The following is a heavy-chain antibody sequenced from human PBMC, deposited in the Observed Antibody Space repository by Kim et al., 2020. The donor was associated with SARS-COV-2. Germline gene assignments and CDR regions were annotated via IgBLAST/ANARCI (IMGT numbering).Heavy chain of an antibody. V-gene: IGHV3-23*01. J-gene: IGHJ4*02. CDR1: GLTFTTYA. CDR2: ISSDGIDK. CDR3: AKGWDVTGLDY. D-gene: IGHD1-26*01. Sequence: GGSLRLSCVASGLTFTTYAINWVRQAPGKGLEWVSAISSDGIDKYYSDSVRGRFTISRDNSKKTVFLQMDSLRAEDTALYYCAKGWDVTGLDYWGQGTLV.